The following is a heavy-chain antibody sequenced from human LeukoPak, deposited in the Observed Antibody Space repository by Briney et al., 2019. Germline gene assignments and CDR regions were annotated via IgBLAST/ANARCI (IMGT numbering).Heavy chain of an antibody. CDR3: ARHGGFYDFWSAITKYYFDL. CDR2: IYHSGST. Sequence: SETLSLTCAVSGYSISSGYYWAWIRQPPGKGLEWIGSIYHSGSTDYNTSLKSRVTISIDTSKNQFSLELSSVTAADTAVYYCARHGGFYDFWSAITKYYFDLWGRGTLVTVSS. D-gene: IGHD3-3*01. V-gene: IGHV4-38-2*01. CDR1: GYSISSGYY. J-gene: IGHJ2*01.